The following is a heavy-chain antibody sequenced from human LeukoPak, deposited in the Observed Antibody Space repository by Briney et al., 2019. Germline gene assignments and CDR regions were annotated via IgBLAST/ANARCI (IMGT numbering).Heavy chain of an antibody. Sequence: GGCLRLSCAASGFTFSSYAMSWVRQAPGKGLEWVSAISGSGGSTYYADSVKGRFTISRDNSKNTLYLQMNSLRAEDTAVYYCAKDRDIVVVPVANGGRFDYWGQGTLVTVSS. D-gene: IGHD2-2*01. CDR1: GFTFSSYA. J-gene: IGHJ4*02. CDR2: ISGSGGST. V-gene: IGHV3-23*01. CDR3: AKDRDIVVVPVANGGRFDY.